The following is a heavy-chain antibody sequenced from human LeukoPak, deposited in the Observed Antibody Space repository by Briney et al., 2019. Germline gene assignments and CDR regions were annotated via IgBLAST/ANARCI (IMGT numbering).Heavy chain of an antibody. CDR3: ASRAPGIAAAGTSYWFDP. J-gene: IGHJ5*02. D-gene: IGHD6-13*01. CDR1: GGSFSGYY. Sequence: SETLSLTCAVEGGSFSGYYWSWIRQPPGKGLEWVGEINHSGSTNYNPSLNSRVTISVDTSKNQFSLKLSSVTAADTAVYYCASRAPGIAAAGTSYWFDPWGQGTLVTVSS. CDR2: INHSGST. V-gene: IGHV4-34*01.